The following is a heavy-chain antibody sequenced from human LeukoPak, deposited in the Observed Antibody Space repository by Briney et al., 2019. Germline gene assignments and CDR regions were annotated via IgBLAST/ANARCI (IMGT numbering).Heavy chain of an antibody. J-gene: IGHJ4*02. CDR2: ISYDGSNK. D-gene: IGHD5-18*01. V-gene: IGHV3-30-3*01. CDR1: GFTFSSYA. Sequence: GGSLRLSCAASGFTFSSYAMHWVRQAPGKGLEWVAVISYDGSNKYYADSVKGRFTISRDNTKNSLYLQMNSLGAEDTAVYYCAGDWDVDTAMVTVDYWGQGTLVTVSS. CDR3: AGDWDVDTAMVTVDY.